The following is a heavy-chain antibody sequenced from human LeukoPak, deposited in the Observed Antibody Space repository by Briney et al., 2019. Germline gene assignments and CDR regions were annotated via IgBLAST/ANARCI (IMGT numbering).Heavy chain of an antibody. J-gene: IGHJ6*03. CDR3: AGKRYSGYDLVIAYYYYMDV. V-gene: IGHV1-69*05. CDR1: RGTFSSYA. CDR2: IIPIFGTA. D-gene: IGHD5-12*01. Sequence: SVKVSCKASRGTFSSYAISWVRQAPGQGLEWMGGIIPIFGTANYAQKFQGRVTITTDESTSTAYMELSSLRSEDTAVYYCAGKRYSGYDLVIAYYYYMDVWGKGTTVTVSS.